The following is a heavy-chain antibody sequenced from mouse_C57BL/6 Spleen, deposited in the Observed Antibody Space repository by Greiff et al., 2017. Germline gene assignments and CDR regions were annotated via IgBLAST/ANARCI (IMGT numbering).Heavy chain of an antibody. Sequence: VQLQQSGAELVKPGASVKISCKASGYAFSSYWMNWVKQRPGKGLEWIGQIYPGDGDTNYNGKFKGKATLTADKSSSTAYMQLSSLTSEDSAVYFCARGGLYYGSSYGYFDVWGTGTTVTVSS. CDR1: GYAFSSYW. J-gene: IGHJ1*03. CDR3: ARGGLYYGSSYGYFDV. D-gene: IGHD1-1*01. V-gene: IGHV1-82*01. CDR2: IYPGDGDT.